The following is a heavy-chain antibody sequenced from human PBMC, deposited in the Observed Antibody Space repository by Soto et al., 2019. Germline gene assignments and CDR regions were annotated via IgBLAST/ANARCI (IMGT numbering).Heavy chain of an antibody. CDR3: ARDNDRLQLGGNYYYILDV. D-gene: IGHD4-4*01. CDR1: GGTFSSSA. CDR2: IIPLFRTP. V-gene: IGHV1-69*12. Sequence: QVQLVQSGAEMKEPGSSVKVSCKTSGGTFSSSAISWLRQAPGQGLEWMGGIIPLFRTPDYAQKFQGRVTIAADESTSTAYMELSSLRSEATAVYYCARDNDRLQLGGNYYYILDVWGQGTTITVS. J-gene: IGHJ6*02.